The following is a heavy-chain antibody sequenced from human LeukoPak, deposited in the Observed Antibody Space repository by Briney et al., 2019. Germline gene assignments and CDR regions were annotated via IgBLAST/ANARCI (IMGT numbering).Heavy chain of an antibody. CDR3: ATPQKWNYASGY. CDR1: SDTFTSHG. CDR2: ISAYNGDT. J-gene: IGHJ4*02. D-gene: IGHD1-7*01. Sequence: ASVKVSCKASSDTFTSHGITWVRQAPGQGLEWMGWISAYNGDTHYAQKFQGRVTMTTDTSTSTAYMELRSLRSDDTAMYYCATPQKWNYASGYWGQGTLVTVSS. V-gene: IGHV1-18*01.